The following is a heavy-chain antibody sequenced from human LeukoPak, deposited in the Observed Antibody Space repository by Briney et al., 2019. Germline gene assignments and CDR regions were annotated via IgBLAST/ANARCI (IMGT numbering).Heavy chain of an antibody. CDR2: INHSGST. Sequence: SETLSLTCAVYGGSVSGYYGSWIRQPPGKGLEWIGEINHSGSTNYNPSLKSRVTISVDTSKNQFSLKLSSVTAADTAVYYCASSKGRYCSSTSCYRWFDPWGQGTLVTVSS. CDR1: GGSVSGYY. J-gene: IGHJ5*02. V-gene: IGHV4-34*01. D-gene: IGHD2-2*01. CDR3: ASSKGRYCSSTSCYRWFDP.